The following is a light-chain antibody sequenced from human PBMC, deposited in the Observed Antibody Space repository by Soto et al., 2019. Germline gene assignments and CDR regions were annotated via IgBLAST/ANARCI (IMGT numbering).Light chain of an antibody. CDR1: QSISAS. CDR2: AAS. V-gene: IGKV1-39*01. Sequence: DIHMSLGPSSPSASVGDTITITCVASQSISASLNWFQHSPGQPPKLLLFAASNLHAGVPPRFSGSGSGTSFSLTIRSLQPEDFATYYCQQTFNLPRTFGPRTKVDI. CDR3: QQTFNLPRT. J-gene: IGKJ1*01.